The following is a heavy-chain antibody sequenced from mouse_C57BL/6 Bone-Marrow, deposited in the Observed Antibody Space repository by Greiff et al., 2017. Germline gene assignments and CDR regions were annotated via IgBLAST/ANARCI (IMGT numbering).Heavy chain of an antibody. V-gene: IGHV1-69*01. J-gene: IGHJ3*01. CDR3: ARENYGSSYWFAY. Sequence: QVQLKQPGAELVMPGASVKLSCKASGYTFTSYWMHWVKQRPGQGLEWIGEIDPSDSYTNYNQKFKGKSTLTVDKSSSTAYMQRSSLTSEDSAVYYCARENYGSSYWFAYWGQGTLVTVSA. CDR2: IDPSDSYT. D-gene: IGHD1-1*01. CDR1: GYTFTSYW.